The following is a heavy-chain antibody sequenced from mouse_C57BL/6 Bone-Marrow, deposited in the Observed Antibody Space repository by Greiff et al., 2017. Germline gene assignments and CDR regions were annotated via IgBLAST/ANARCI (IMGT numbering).Heavy chain of an antibody. V-gene: IGHV1-75*01. CDR3: ARRTTVVGGYFDY. CDR1: GYTFTDYY. CDR2: IFPGSGST. Sequence: VQLQQSGPELVKPGASVTISCKASGYTFTDYYINWVKQRPGQGLEWIGWIFPGSGSTYYNEKFKGKATLTVDKSSSTAYMLLSSLTSEDSAVYFCARRTTVVGGYFDYWGQGTTLTVSS. D-gene: IGHD1-1*01. J-gene: IGHJ2*01.